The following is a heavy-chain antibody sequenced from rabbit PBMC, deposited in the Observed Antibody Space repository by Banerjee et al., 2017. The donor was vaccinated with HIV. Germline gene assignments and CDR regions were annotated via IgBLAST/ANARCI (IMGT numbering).Heavy chain of an antibody. CDR1: GFSFSNKYV. Sequence: QEQLEESGGDLVKPEGSLTLTCTASGFSFSNKYVMCWVRQAPGKGLEWIGIIYAGEGRTYYANASWAKGRFTISKTSSTTVTLQMTSLTAADTATYFCARDLAGVIGWNFNLWGQGTLVTVS. CDR2: IYAGEGRTY. D-gene: IGHD4-1*01. CDR3: ARDLAGVIGWNFNL. V-gene: IGHV1S45*01. J-gene: IGHJ4*01.